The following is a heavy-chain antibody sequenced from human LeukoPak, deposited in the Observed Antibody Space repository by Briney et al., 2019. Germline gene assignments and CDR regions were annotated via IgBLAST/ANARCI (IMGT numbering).Heavy chain of an antibody. CDR3: ARETLSGYDGNDAFDI. Sequence: PSETLSLTCAVSGYSISSGYYWGWIRQPPGKGLEWIGSIYHSGSTYYNPSLKSRVTISVDTSKNQFSLKLSSVTAADTAVYHCARETLSGYDGNDAFDIWGQGTMVSVSS. CDR1: GYSISSGYY. J-gene: IGHJ3*02. D-gene: IGHD5-12*01. CDR2: IYHSGST. V-gene: IGHV4-38-2*02.